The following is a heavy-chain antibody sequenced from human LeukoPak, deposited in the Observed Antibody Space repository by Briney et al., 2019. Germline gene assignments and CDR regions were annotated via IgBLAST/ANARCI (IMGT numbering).Heavy chain of an antibody. CDR1: GASIRSQY. CDR2: VYYSGST. D-gene: IGHD6-19*01. V-gene: IGHV4-59*11. CDR3: ASKPVAVDKFDY. Sequence: SETLSLTCTVSGASIRSQYWSWIRQPPGKGLEWIGYVYYSGSTTYNPSLKSRVTISIDTSKNQFSLKLSSLTAADTAVYYCASKPVAVDKFDYWGQGTLVTVSS. J-gene: IGHJ4*02.